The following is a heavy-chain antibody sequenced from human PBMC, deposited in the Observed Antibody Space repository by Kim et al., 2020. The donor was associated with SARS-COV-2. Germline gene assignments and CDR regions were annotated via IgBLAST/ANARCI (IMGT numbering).Heavy chain of an antibody. CDR2: VSYTGKT. J-gene: IGHJ4*02. V-gene: IGHV4-39*01. Sequence: SETLSLTCTVSGGSMTISSDYYWAWIRQPPGKGLEWIGSVSYTGKTYYNPSLKSRVTIPVDTSKNQFSLKLNSVTAADTAVYYCARTEENWEHYLYWGQGTLVTVSA. CDR1: GGSMTISSDYY. D-gene: IGHD1-26*01. CDR3: ARTEENWEHYLY.